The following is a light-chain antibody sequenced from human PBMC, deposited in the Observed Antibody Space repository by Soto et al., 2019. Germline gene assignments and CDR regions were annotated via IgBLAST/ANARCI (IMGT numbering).Light chain of an antibody. CDR1: SSDVGGYNY. J-gene: IGLJ1*01. Sequence: QSVLAQPASVSGSPGQSIAISCTGTSSDVGGYNYVSWYRQYPGKAPKLIIFDVTNRPSGVSDRFSGSKSGSTASLTISGLQADDEADYYCTSFAGSGTYVFGTGTKVTVL. V-gene: IGLV2-14*01. CDR3: TSFAGSGTYV. CDR2: DVT.